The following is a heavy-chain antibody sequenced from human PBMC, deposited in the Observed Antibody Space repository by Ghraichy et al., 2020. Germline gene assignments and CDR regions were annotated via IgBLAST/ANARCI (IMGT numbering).Heavy chain of an antibody. D-gene: IGHD6-13*01. V-gene: IGHV4-59*03. CDR3: ATMRESWEAAADYFFDY. J-gene: IGHJ4*02. CDR1: GGSIRSYS. CDR2: IFYSGST. Sequence: SETLSLTCAVSGGSIRSYSWNWIRQSPDKGLEWIGYIFYSGSTNYNPSLKSRVTISVDTTNNQLSLKLSSVTAADMAVYYCATMRESWEAAADYFFDYWGQGTLVTVSS.